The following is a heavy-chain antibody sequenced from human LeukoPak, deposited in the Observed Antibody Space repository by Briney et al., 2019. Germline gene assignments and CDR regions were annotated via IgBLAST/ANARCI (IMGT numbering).Heavy chain of an antibody. CDR2: IYYSGST. Sequence: SETLSLTCTVSGGSISSYYWSWIRQPPGKGLEWIGYIYYSGSTNYNPSLKSRVTISVDTSKNQFSLKLSSVTAADTAVYYCARCAGQIYYGGDDAFDIWGQGTMVTVSS. D-gene: IGHD4-23*01. V-gene: IGHV4-59*01. J-gene: IGHJ3*02. CDR3: ARCAGQIYYGGDDAFDI. CDR1: GGSISSYY.